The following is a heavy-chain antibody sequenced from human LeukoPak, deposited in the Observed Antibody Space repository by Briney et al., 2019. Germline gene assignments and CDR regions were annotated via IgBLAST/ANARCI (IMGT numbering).Heavy chain of an antibody. V-gene: IGHV4-59*01. CDR2: IYYSGST. Sequence: SETLSLTCTVSGGSISSYYWSWIRQPPGKGLEWIGYIYYSGSTNYNPSLESRVTISVDTSKNQFYLTLSSVTAADTAVYYCARDNGPYYYGMDVWGKGTTVTVSS. J-gene: IGHJ6*04. CDR3: ARDNGPYYYGMDV. CDR1: GGSISSYY.